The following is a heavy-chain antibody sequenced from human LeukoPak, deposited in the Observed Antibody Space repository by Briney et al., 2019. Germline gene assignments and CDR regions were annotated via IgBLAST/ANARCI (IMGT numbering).Heavy chain of an antibody. J-gene: IGHJ4*02. Sequence: SSETLSLTCTVSGGSISSYHWSWIRQPPGKGLEWIGYIYYSGSTNYNPSLKSRVTISVDTSKNQFSLKLSSVTAADTAVYYCARVPYGGNSPFDYWGQGTLVTVSS. V-gene: IGHV4-59*01. CDR3: ARVPYGGNSPFDY. CDR2: IYYSGST. CDR1: GGSISSYH. D-gene: IGHD4-23*01.